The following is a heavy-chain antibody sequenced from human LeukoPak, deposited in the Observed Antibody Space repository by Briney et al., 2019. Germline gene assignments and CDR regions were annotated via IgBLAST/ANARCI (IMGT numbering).Heavy chain of an antibody. CDR1: GGSISSSSYY. D-gene: IGHD3-22*01. J-gene: IGHJ3*02. CDR3: ARNTYYYDSSGYYYFDAFDI. Sequence: SETLSLTCTVSGGSISSSSYYWGWIRQPPGKGLEWIGSIYYSGSTYYNPSLKSRVTISVDTSKNQFSLKLSSVTAADTAVYYCARNTYYYDSSGYYYFDAFDIWGQGTMVTVSS. CDR2: IYYSGST. V-gene: IGHV4-39*07.